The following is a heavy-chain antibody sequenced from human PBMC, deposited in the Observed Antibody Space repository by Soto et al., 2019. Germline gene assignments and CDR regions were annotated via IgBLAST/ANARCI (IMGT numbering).Heavy chain of an antibody. CDR2: ISPDGSDT. CDR1: RFTFSSYA. CDR3: AREGVTNYTDYYFDL. Sequence: GGSLRLSCAGSRFTFSSYAMHWVRQAPGKGLEWVSVISPDGSDTFYAESVKGRFTISRDNSKNTMYVQMNSLRPEDTAIYYCAREGVTNYTDYYFDLWGHGALVTVSS. D-gene: IGHD4-4*01. J-gene: IGHJ4*01. V-gene: IGHV3-30*04.